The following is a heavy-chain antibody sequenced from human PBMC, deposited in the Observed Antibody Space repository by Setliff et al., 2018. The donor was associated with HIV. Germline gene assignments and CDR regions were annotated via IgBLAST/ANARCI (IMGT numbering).Heavy chain of an antibody. V-gene: IGHV3-43D*04. Sequence: PGESLKISCAGSGFTFDDYAMLWVRQAPGRSLEWISLINWDGTSTYYAGSVDGRFTISRDNSKNSLFLQMHSLRSEDTAFYYCTKSTGSGVGTYYADSWGQGTLVTVSS. D-gene: IGHD2-21*02. CDR1: GFTFDDYA. J-gene: IGHJ4*02. CDR3: TKSTGSGVGTYYADS. CDR2: INWDGTST.